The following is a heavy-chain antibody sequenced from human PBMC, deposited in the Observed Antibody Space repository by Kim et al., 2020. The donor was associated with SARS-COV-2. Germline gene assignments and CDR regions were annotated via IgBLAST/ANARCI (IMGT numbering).Heavy chain of an antibody. CDR2: IRSKAYGGTT. D-gene: IGHD3-9*01. J-gene: IGHJ3*02. Sequence: GGSLRLSCTASGFTFGDYAMSWFRQAPGKGLEWVGFIRSKAYGGTTEYAASVKGRFTISRDDSKSIAYLQMNSLKTEDTAVYYCTRDQYYDILTGYSSANHDAFDIWGQGTMVTVSS. V-gene: IGHV3-49*03. CDR3: TRDQYYDILTGYSSANHDAFDI. CDR1: GFTFGDYA.